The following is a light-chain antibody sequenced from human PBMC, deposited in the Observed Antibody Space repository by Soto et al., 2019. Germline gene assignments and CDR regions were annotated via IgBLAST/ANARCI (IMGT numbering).Light chain of an antibody. Sequence: QSALTQPASVSASPGQSITISCTGTSSDIGAYNSVSWYKQHPGKAPQLMIYDVSYRPSGISSRFSGSKSGNTASLTISGLQADDDADYYCASYTSARIRVFGGGTKLTVL. V-gene: IGLV2-14*03. CDR1: SSDIGAYNS. J-gene: IGLJ2*01. CDR2: DVS. CDR3: ASYTSARIRV.